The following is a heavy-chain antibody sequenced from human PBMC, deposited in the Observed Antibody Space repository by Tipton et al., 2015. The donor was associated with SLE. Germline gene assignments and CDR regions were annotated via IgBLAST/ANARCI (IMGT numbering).Heavy chain of an antibody. Sequence: TLSLTCTVSGGSISSYYWSWIRQPPGKGLEWIGYIYYSGSTNYSPSLKSRVTISVDTSKNQFSLKLSSVTAADTAVHYCARWIRCTSCPYWYFDLWGRGTLVTVSS. CDR3: ARWIRCTSCPYWYFDL. D-gene: IGHD2-2*01. J-gene: IGHJ2*01. V-gene: IGHV4-59*01. CDR2: IYYSGST. CDR1: GGSISSYY.